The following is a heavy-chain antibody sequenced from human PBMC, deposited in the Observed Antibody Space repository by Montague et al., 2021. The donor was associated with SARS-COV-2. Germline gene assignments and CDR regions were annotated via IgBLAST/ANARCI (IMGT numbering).Heavy chain of an antibody. D-gene: IGHD6-13*01. CDR2: IDWDGDK. J-gene: IGHJ5*02. V-gene: IGHV2-70*12. CDR1: GFSLSTSGMC. CDR3: AHSSIAAAGTTRGRFDP. Sequence: VKPTQTLTLTCTFSGFSLSTSGMCMTWIRQPPGKALEWLARIDWDGDKYYNTSLKSRLTISKDTSKNLVVLTMTNMDPVDTATYYCAHSSIAAAGTTRGRFDPWGQGTLVTASS.